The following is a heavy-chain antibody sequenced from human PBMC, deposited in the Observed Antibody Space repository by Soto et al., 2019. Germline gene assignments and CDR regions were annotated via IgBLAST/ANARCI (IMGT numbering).Heavy chain of an antibody. V-gene: IGHV5-10-1*01. CDR1: GYSFTSYW. D-gene: IGHD2-21*02. Sequence: GESLKISCKGSGYSFTSYWISWVRQMPGKGLEWMGRIDPSDSYTNYSPSFQGHVTISADKPISTAYLQWSSLKASDTAMYYCARQEAYCGGDCYSFDYWGQGTLVTVSS. CDR3: ARQEAYCGGDCYSFDY. J-gene: IGHJ4*02. CDR2: IDPSDSYT.